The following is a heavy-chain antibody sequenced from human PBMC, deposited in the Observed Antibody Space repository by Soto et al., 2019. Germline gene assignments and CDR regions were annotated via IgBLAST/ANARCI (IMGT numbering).Heavy chain of an antibody. V-gene: IGHV4-30-4*01. CDR3: ARTEYSSSSVTYYFDY. J-gene: IGHJ4*02. CDR2: IYYSGST. CDR1: GGSISSGDYY. Sequence: QVQLQESGPGLVKPSQTLSLTCTVSGGSISSGDYYWSWIRQPPGKGLEWIGYIYYSGSTYYNPSLKSRVTISVDTSKNQFSLELSSVTAADTAVYYCARTEYSSSSVTYYFDYWGQGTLVTVSS. D-gene: IGHD6-6*01.